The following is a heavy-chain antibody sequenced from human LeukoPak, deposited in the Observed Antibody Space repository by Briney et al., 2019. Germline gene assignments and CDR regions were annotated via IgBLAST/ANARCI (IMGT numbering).Heavy chain of an antibody. Sequence: GGSLRLSCAASGFTFSSYSMNWVRQAPGKGLEWVSVIYRGGSTYYADSVKGRFTISRHNSKNTLYLQMNSLRAEDTAVYYCATLGYYSYYFDYWGQGTLVTVSS. J-gene: IGHJ4*02. CDR1: GFTFSSYS. CDR3: ATLGYYSYYFDY. D-gene: IGHD3-16*01. V-gene: IGHV3-53*01. CDR2: IYRGGST.